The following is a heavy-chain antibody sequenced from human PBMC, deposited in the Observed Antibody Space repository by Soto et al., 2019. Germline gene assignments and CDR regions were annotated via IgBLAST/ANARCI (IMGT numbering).Heavy chain of an antibody. CDR2: IYYSGST. CDR1: GSSIRSYY. V-gene: IGHV4-59*01. D-gene: IGHD4-17*01. J-gene: IGHJ4*02. CDR3: TRVGGYYGDYPNFDY. Sequence: QVQLKESGPGLVKPSETLSLTCSVSGSSIRSYYWSWIRQPPGKGLEWIGNIYYSGSTNYNLSLKSRVIISVDSSKSQFSLRLNSLTAADTAVYYCTRVGGYYGDYPNFDYWGQGALVTVSS.